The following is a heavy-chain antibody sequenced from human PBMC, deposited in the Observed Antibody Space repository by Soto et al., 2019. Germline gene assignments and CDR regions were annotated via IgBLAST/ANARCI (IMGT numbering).Heavy chain of an antibody. CDR1: GGSFSGYY. V-gene: IGHV4-34*01. CDR3: ARVLYCSGGSCYSGSYYYYMDV. CDR2: INHSGST. J-gene: IGHJ6*03. D-gene: IGHD2-15*01. Sequence: SETLSLTCAVYGGSFSGYYWSWIRQPPGKGLEWIGEINHSGSTNYNPSLKSRVTISVDTSKNQFSLKLSSVTAADTAVYYCARVLYCSGGSCYSGSYYYYMDVWGKGTTVTVSS.